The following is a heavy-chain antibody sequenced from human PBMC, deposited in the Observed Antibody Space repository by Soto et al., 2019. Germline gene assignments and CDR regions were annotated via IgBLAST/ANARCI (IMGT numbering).Heavy chain of an antibody. CDR1: GFTVSTNF. V-gene: IGHV3-66*01. CDR3: ARARMQLWPNYYDDGLDV. J-gene: IGHJ6*02. D-gene: IGHD5-18*01. CDR2: IYSGGST. Sequence: EVQLVESGGGLVQPGGSLRLSCAASGFTVSTNFMTWVRQAPGKGLAWVSVIYSGGSTFYADSVKGRFTITRENSKNTLYFQMNSLRVENTAVYYCARARMQLWPNYYDDGLDVWGQGTTVTVSS.